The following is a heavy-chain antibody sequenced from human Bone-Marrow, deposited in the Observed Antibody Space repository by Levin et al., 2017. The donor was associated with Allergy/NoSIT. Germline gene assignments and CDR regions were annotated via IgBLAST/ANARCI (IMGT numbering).Heavy chain of an antibody. V-gene: IGHV3-53*01. Sequence: PGGSLRLSCAASGFTVSSYYMSWVRQAPGKGLEWVSVIYSGGSTYYADSVKGRFTISRDNSKNNLYLQLNSLRAADTAVYYCARGCFEELFSHWGQGALVTVSS. CDR2: IYSGGST. D-gene: IGHD3-10*01. J-gene: IGHJ4*02. CDR3: ARGCFEELFSH. CDR1: GFTVSSYY.